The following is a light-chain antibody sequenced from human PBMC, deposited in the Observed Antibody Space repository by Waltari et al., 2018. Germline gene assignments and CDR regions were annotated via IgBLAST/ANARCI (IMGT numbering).Light chain of an antibody. V-gene: IGKV3-11*01. CDR3: QQRNNWPLS. CDR2: DTS. CDR1: KSVSAY. Sequence: IALTQSPATLSLSPGERATLPCRANKSVSAYLAWSQHTPGQAPTLPILDTSNRATGIPARFSGSGSETDFTLTISRLEPEDFAVYYCQQRNNWPLSFGGGTKVEIK. J-gene: IGKJ4*01.